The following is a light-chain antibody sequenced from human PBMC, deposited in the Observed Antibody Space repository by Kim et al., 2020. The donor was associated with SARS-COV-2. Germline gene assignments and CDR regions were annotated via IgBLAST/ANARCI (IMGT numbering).Light chain of an antibody. J-gene: IGLJ3*02. CDR1: SSDVGGYNY. V-gene: IGLV2-14*03. Sequence: GQAITNSSTGTSSDVGGYNYVSWYQHHPGKAPKLMIYDVSSRPSAVSNRFSGSKSGNTASLTISGLQAEDGADYYCSSYASISTWMFGGGTKLTVL. CDR2: DVS. CDR3: SSYASISTWM.